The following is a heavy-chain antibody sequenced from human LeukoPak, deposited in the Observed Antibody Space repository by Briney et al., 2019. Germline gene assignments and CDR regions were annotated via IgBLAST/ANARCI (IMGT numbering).Heavy chain of an antibody. Sequence: GGSLRLSCAASGFTFSSYSMNWVRQAPGKGLEWVSTVSGSGDTTYYRDSVKGWFTISRDNFKNTLYLHMDSLRTEDTAIYYCGRGKVATTYWGQGALVTVSS. V-gene: IGHV3-23*01. CDR3: GRGKVATTY. CDR1: GFTFSSYS. D-gene: IGHD1-1*01. J-gene: IGHJ4*02. CDR2: VSGSGDTT.